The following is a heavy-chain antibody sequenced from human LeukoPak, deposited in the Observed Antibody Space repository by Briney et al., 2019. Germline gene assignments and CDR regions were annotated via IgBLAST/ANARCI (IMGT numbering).Heavy chain of an antibody. V-gene: IGHV3-23*01. CDR3: ARWLQSYYYYYYMDV. Sequence: GGSLRLSCAASGFTLSSYGMSWVRQAPGKGLEWVSAISGSGGSTYYADSAKGRFTISRDNAKNSLYLQMNSLRAEDTAVYYCARWLQSYYYYYYMDVWGKGTTVTVSS. D-gene: IGHD5-24*01. CDR1: GFTLSSYG. J-gene: IGHJ6*03. CDR2: ISGSGGST.